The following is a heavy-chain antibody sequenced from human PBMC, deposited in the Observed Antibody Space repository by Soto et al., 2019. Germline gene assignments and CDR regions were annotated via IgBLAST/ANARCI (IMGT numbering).Heavy chain of an antibody. V-gene: IGHV3-7*01. CDR1: GFTFSRYC. J-gene: IGHJ4*02. D-gene: IGHD3-16*01. CDR3: TRGGCNRESHYCFAY. Sequence: GSLRLSCAASGFTFSRYCMSWVRQAPGKGLEWVATIKQDGSDKYYVDSVRGRFTISRDNAENSLNLQMNSLRAEDTAVYYCTRGGCNRESHYCFAYWGQGTLVTVSS. CDR2: IKQDGSDK.